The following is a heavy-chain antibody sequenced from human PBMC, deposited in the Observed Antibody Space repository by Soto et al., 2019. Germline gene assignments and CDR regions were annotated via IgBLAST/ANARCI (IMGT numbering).Heavy chain of an antibody. D-gene: IGHD1-1*01. Sequence: ASVKVSCTASGYTFTSYDINWVRQATGQGLEWMGWMNPNSGNTGYAQKFQGRVTMTRNTSISTAYMELSSLRSEDTAMYYCARHEGTDSYYYYYGMDVWGQGTTVTVSS. CDR3: ARHEGTDSYYYYYGMDV. CDR1: GYTFTSYD. V-gene: IGHV1-8*01. J-gene: IGHJ6*02. CDR2: MNPNSGNT.